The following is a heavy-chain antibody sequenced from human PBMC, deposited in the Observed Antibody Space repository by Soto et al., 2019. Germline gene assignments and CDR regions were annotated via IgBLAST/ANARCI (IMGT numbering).Heavy chain of an antibody. V-gene: IGHV4-59*01. D-gene: IGHD6-13*01. Sequence: SETLSLTCTVSGGSISSYYWSWIRQPPGKGLEWIGYIYYSGSTNYNPSLKSRVTISVDTSKNQFSLKLSSVTAADTAVYYCARASLGIEADEWGEDYWGQGTLVTVS. CDR2: IYYSGST. CDR1: GGSISSYY. CDR3: ARASLGIEADEWGEDY. J-gene: IGHJ4*02.